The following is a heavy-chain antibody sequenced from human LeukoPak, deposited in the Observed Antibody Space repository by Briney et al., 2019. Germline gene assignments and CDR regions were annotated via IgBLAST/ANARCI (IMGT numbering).Heavy chain of an antibody. V-gene: IGHV4-34*01. Sequence: SETLSLTCAVYGRSFSGYYWSWIRPPPGKGLEWIGEINHSGHTNYNPSLKSRVTISVDTSKNQFSLKLSSVPAADTAVYYCARGPNSVYAYWGQGTLVTVSS. CDR2: INHSGHT. CDR3: ARGPNSVYAY. J-gene: IGHJ4*02. D-gene: IGHD5/OR15-5a*01. CDR1: GRSFSGYY.